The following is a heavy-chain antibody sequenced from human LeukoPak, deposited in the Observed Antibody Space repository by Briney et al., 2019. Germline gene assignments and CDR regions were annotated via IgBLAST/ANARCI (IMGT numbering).Heavy chain of an antibody. V-gene: IGHV1-2*02. CDR3: ARVPYYYDSSGYFAGVGYMDV. Sequence: ASVKVSCKASGYTFTGYYMYWVRQAPGQGLEWMGWINPNSGGTNYAQKFQGRVTMTRDTSISTAYMELSRLRSDDTAVYYCARVPYYYDSSGYFAGVGYMDVWGKGTTVTVSS. J-gene: IGHJ6*03. CDR1: GYTFTGYY. D-gene: IGHD3-22*01. CDR2: INPNSGGT.